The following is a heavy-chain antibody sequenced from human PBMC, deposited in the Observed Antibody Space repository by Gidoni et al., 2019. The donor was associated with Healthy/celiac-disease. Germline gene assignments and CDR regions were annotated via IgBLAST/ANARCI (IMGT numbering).Heavy chain of an antibody. CDR1: GFTFRSDG. V-gene: IGHV3-30*18. J-gene: IGHJ6*02. CDR3: AKDLGPGMKTRNYYYYGMDV. Sequence: QVQLVESGGGVVQPGRSLRLSCAASGFTFRSDGMHWVRQAPGKGREWLAVITYYGRNKYYADSVKGRFTSSRDNSKNTLYLQMNSLRAEDTAVYYCAKDLGPGMKTRNYYYYGMDVWGQGTTVTVSS. CDR2: ITYYGRNK. D-gene: IGHD1-1*01.